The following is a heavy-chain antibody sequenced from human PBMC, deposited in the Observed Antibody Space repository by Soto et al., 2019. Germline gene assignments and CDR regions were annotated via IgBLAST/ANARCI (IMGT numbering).Heavy chain of an antibody. CDR1: GGSFSGYY. D-gene: IGHD3-22*01. CDR2: INHSGST. CDR3: ARGGPRSGSVDY. Sequence: PSETLSLTCAVYGGSFSGYYWSWIRQPPGKGLEWIGEINHSGSTNYNPSLKSRVTISVDTSKNQFSLKLSSVTAADTAVYYCARGGPRSGSVDYWGQGTLVTVSS. J-gene: IGHJ4*02. V-gene: IGHV4-34*01.